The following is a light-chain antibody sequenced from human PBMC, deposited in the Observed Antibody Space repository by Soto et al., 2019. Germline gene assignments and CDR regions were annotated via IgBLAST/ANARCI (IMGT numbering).Light chain of an antibody. CDR2: GVS. V-gene: IGLV2-14*01. Sequence: QSVLTQPASVSGSPGQSITISCTGTGSDVGGYNYVSWYQQHPVKAPKLMIYGVSNRPSGVSNRFSGSKSGNTASLTISGLQAEDEADYYCSSYTINTTLWVFGGGTKLTVL. J-gene: IGLJ3*02. CDR3: SSYTINTTLWV. CDR1: GSDVGGYNY.